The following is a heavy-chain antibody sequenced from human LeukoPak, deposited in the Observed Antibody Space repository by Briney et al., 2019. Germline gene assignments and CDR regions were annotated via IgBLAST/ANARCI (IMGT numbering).Heavy chain of an antibody. CDR3: ARGGHYYDSSGYPDI. CDR2: IYYSGST. J-gene: IGHJ3*02. D-gene: IGHD3-22*01. Sequence: SETLSLTCTVSGGSISSGDYYWSWIRQPPGKGLEWIGYIYYSGSTYYNPSLKSRVTISVDTSKNQFSLKLSSVTAADTAVYYCARGGHYYDSSGYPDIWGQGTMVTVSS. V-gene: IGHV4-30-4*01. CDR1: GGSISSGDYY.